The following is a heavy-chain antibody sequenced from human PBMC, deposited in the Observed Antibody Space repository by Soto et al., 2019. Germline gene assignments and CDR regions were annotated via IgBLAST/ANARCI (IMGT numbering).Heavy chain of an antibody. CDR3: SMSVEGQFDY. J-gene: IGHJ4*02. Sequence: EVQLVESGGGLVQPGGSLRLTCAASGFPFSIYSMNWVRQAPGKGLEWSSYITSDTNTIKYADSVKGRFTISRDNAKNLVYLQMDSLRDEDPDVYFCSMSVEGQFDYWGQGTVVNVSS. V-gene: IGHV3-48*02. CDR2: ITSDTNTI. CDR1: GFPFSIYS. D-gene: IGHD6-19*01.